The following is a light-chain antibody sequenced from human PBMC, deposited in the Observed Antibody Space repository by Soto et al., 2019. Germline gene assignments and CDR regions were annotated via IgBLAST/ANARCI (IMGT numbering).Light chain of an antibody. J-gene: IGKJ1*01. CDR2: KAS. CDR1: QTISSW. CDR3: QQYGDYTT. Sequence: DIQMTQSPSTLSGSVGDRVTITCRASQTISSWLAWYQQKPGKAPKLLIYKASILETGVPSRFSGSGSGTEFTLTISSLQPDDFATYYCQQYGDYTTFGQGTKVEV. V-gene: IGKV1-5*03.